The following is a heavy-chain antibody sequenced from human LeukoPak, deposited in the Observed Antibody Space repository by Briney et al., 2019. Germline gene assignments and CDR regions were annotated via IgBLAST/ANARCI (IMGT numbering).Heavy chain of an antibody. Sequence: PGGSLRLSCAASGFTFSSYAMSWVRQAPGKGLEWVSAISGSGGSTYYADSVKGRFTISRDNSKNTLYLQMNSLRAEDTAVYYCARGGDSLGGNWFDPWGQGTLVTVSS. CDR2: ISGSGGST. J-gene: IGHJ5*02. CDR3: ARGGDSLGGNWFDP. D-gene: IGHD3-16*01. V-gene: IGHV3-23*01. CDR1: GFTFSSYA.